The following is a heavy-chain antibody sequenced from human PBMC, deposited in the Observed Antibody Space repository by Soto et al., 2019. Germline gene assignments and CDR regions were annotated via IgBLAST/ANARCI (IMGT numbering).Heavy chain of an antibody. Sequence: PGGSLRLSCAASGFTFSSYGMHWVRQAPGKGLEWVAVIWYDGSNKYYADSVKGRFTISRDNSKNTLYLQMNSLRAEDTAVYYCARAPLVFQGYCSGGSCYRGGYFDYWGQGTLVTVSS. D-gene: IGHD2-15*01. J-gene: IGHJ4*02. CDR3: ARAPLVFQGYCSGGSCYRGGYFDY. CDR2: IWYDGSNK. CDR1: GFTFSSYG. V-gene: IGHV3-33*01.